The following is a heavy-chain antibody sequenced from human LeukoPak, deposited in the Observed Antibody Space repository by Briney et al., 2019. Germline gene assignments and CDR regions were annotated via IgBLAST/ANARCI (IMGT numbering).Heavy chain of an antibody. J-gene: IGHJ4*02. V-gene: IGHV3-30-3*01. CDR1: GFTFSYYA. CDR2: ISYDGSNE. Sequence: GGSLRLSCAASGFTFSYYAMHWVRQAPGEGLEGVAVISYDGSNEYYADSVKGRFTISRDNYKNTLSLQMNTLRPEDTAVYYCARPIDNGSGSYYFDYWGQGTLVTVSS. D-gene: IGHD3-10*01. CDR3: ARPIDNGSGSYYFDY.